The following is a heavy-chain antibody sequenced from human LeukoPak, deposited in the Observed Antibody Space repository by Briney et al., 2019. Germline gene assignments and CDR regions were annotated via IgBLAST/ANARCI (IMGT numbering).Heavy chain of an antibody. Sequence: GGSLRLSCAASGFTFRSYSVLWVRQAPGKGLEWFSSISSSSSYIYYPGSVKGRFTISLENAKNSLYLQMNSLRAKDTAVYYCARGTDCYYDSSGYYYVDYWGQGTLVTVSS. CDR3: ARGTDCYYDSSGYYYVDY. CDR2: ISSSSSYI. D-gene: IGHD3-22*01. J-gene: IGHJ4*02. CDR1: GFTFRSYS. V-gene: IGHV3-21*01.